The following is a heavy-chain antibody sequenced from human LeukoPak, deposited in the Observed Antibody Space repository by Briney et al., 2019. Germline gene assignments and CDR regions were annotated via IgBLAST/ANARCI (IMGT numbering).Heavy chain of an antibody. J-gene: IGHJ6*02. Sequence: GRSLRLSCAASGFTFSSYGMHWVRQAPGKGLEWVAVIWYDGSNKYYADSVKGRFTNSRDNSKNTLYLQMNSLRAEDTAVYYCARDITHYEQLDSWGYYYYGMDVWGQGTTVTVSS. CDR3: ARDITHYEQLDSWGYYYYGMDV. CDR1: GFTFSSYG. CDR2: IWYDGSNK. D-gene: IGHD6-13*01. V-gene: IGHV3-33*01.